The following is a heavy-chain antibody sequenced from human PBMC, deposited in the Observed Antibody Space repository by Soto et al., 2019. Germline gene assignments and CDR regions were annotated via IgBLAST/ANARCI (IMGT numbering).Heavy chain of an antibody. Sequence: QVQLVQSGAEVKKPGSSVKVSCKASGGTFSSYAISWVRQAPGQGLEWMGGIIPIFGTANYAQKFQGRVTITADESTSTAYMELSSLRSADIAEYYGATNYDFCCGRRYHDAFYIWCQGAIVTV. CDR2: IIPIFGTA. CDR3: ATNYDFCCGRRYHDAFYI. CDR1: GGTFSSYA. D-gene: IGHD3-3*01. V-gene: IGHV1-69*01. J-gene: IGHJ3*02.